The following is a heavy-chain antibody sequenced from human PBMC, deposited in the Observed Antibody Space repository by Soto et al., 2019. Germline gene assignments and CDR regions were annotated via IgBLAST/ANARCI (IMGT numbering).Heavy chain of an antibody. Sequence: PSETLSLTCTVSGDSVSSSKYYWSWIRRPPGKGLEGIGYIYYSGSTNYNPSLKSRVTMSVDTSKNQFSLKVTSVTAADTAVYCCARLALYTTGTNRSSRWIGHWGPGTLVTVSS. CDR3: ARLALYTTGTNRSSRWIGH. J-gene: IGHJ5*02. CDR1: GDSVSSSKYY. V-gene: IGHV4-61*01. D-gene: IGHD1-1*01. CDR2: IYYSGST.